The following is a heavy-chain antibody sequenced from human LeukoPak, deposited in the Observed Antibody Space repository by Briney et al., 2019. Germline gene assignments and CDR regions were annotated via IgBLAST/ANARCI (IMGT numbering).Heavy chain of an antibody. V-gene: IGHV4-34*01. CDR3: ARGLYCSSTSCYENAFDI. D-gene: IGHD2-2*01. CDR1: GGSFSGYY. J-gene: IGHJ3*02. CDR2: INHSGST. Sequence: SETLSLTCAVYGGSFSGYYWSWIRQPPGKGLEWIGEINHSGSTNYNPSLKSRVTISVGTSKNQFSLKLSSVTAADTAVYYCARGLYCSSTSCYENAFDIWGQGTMVTVSS.